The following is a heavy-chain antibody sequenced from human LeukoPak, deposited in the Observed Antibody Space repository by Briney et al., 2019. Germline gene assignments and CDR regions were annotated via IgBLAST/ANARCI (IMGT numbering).Heavy chain of an antibody. D-gene: IGHD2-2*01. CDR1: GNYW. J-gene: IGHJ4*02. V-gene: IGHV3-74*01. CDR3: VSFYETY. Sequence: PGGCLRLSCAASGNYWMHWVRQAPGKGLVWVSHINGDGSWTTYADSVKGRFTISKDNAKNTVYLQMNNLRAEDTAVYYCVSFYETYWGRGTLVTVSS. CDR2: INGDGSWT.